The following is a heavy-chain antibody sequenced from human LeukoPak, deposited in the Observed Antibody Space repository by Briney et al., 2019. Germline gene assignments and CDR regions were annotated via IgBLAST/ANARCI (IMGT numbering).Heavy chain of an antibody. CDR2: LSDSGTST. CDR3: AAEISEGAFDI. J-gene: IGHJ3*02. Sequence: GGSLRLPCAASGFTFSNYGMSWVRQAPGKGLEWVSALSDSGTSTYYADSVKGRFTISRDNSKNTLHLQMNSLRAEDTAVYYCAAEISEGAFDIWGQGTMVTVSS. V-gene: IGHV3-23*01. CDR1: GFTFSNYG.